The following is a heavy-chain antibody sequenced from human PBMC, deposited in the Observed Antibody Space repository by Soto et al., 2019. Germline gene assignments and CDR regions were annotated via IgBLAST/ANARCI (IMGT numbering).Heavy chain of an antibody. V-gene: IGHV3-13*01. D-gene: IGHD4-4*01. CDR1: GFTFSSYD. CDR3: ARGPPSPPTVTTPWGMDV. Sequence: EVQLVESGGGLVQPGGSLRLSCAASGFTFSSYDMHWVRQATGKGLEWVSAIGTAGDTYYPGSVKGRFTISRENAKNSLYLQMNSLRAGDTAVYYCARGPPSPPTVTTPWGMDVWGQGTTVTVSS. J-gene: IGHJ6*02. CDR2: IGTAGDT.